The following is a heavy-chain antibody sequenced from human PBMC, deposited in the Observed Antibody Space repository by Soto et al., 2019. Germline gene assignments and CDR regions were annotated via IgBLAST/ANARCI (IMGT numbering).Heavy chain of an antibody. D-gene: IGHD2-15*01. CDR1: GFTVSSNY. V-gene: IGHV3-53*01. J-gene: IGHJ5*02. CDR3: ASSTRPGPWFDP. Sequence: PGGSLRLSCAASGFTVSSNYMSWVRQAPGKGLEWVSVIYSGGSTYYADSVKGRFTISRDNSKNALYLQMNSLRAEDTAAYYCASSTRPGPWFDPWGQGTLVTVSS. CDR2: IYSGGST.